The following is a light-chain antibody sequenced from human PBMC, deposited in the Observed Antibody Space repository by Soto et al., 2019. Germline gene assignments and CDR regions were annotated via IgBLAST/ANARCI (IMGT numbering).Light chain of an antibody. Sequence: AIQMTQSPSSLSASVGDRVTITCRASQGIRHDLGWYQQKPGKAPKLLIYAASGLQSGVPSRFSGSGPGTDFTLTISSLQPEDCATYYCEQGYNFPLTFGGGTKVQIK. V-gene: IGKV1-6*01. CDR2: AAS. J-gene: IGKJ4*01. CDR1: QGIRHD. CDR3: EQGYNFPLT.